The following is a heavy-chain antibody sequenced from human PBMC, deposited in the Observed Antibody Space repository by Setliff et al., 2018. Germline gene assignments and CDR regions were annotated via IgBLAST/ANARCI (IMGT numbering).Heavy chain of an antibody. Sequence: SETLSLTCTVSGGSSSSHCWSWIRQPPGKGLEWIGYFYFHGRTTYNPSLKSRATISQVTSKKHFSLTLTTMTAADTAVYYCARHAPGAIDYWGQGALVTVSS. CDR2: FYFHGRT. CDR3: ARHAPGAIDY. V-gene: IGHV4-59*08. J-gene: IGHJ4*02. CDR1: GGSSSSHC.